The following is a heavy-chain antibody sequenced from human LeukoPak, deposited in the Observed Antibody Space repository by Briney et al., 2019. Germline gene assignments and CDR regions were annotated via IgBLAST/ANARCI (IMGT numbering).Heavy chain of an antibody. CDR2: INPNSGGT. CDR1: GYAFTGYY. D-gene: IGHD1-26*01. V-gene: IGHV1-2*02. J-gene: IGHJ4*02. CDR3: ARWRATVYYFDY. Sequence: ASVKVSCKASGYAFTGYYMHWVRQAPGQGLEWMGWINPNSGGTNYAQKFQGRVTMTRDTSISTAYMELSRLRSDDTAVYYCARWRATVYYFDYWGQGTLVTVSS.